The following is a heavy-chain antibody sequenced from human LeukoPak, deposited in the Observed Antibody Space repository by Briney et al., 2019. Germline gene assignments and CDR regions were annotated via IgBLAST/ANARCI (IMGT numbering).Heavy chain of an antibody. D-gene: IGHD3-22*01. V-gene: IGHV4-30-4*08. J-gene: IGHJ5*02. CDR1: GGSFSGYY. Sequence: KSSETLSLTCAVYGGSFSGYYWSWIRQPPGKGLEWIAYMYYSGSTYYNPSLKSRVTMSADTPKNQLSLKLSSVTAADTAVYYCARPYYYDSRIDPWGQGILVTVSS. CDR2: MYYSGST. CDR3: ARPYYYDSRIDP.